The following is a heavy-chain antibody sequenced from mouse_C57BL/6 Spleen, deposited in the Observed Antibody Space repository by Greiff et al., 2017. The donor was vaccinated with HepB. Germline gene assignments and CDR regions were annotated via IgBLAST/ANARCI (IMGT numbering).Heavy chain of an antibody. Sequence: VQLQQSGAELVKPGASVKLSCKASGFNFKDYYMHWVKQRPEKGLEWIGRINPKDGETKYDQKFKGKATITVDKSSNTAYLQLNSLTSEDTAVYYCARRDDGYGFAYWGQGTLVTVAA. CDR1: GFNFKDYY. V-gene: IGHV14-2*02. CDR2: INPKDGET. CDR3: ARRDDGYGFAY. D-gene: IGHD2-3*01. J-gene: IGHJ3*01.